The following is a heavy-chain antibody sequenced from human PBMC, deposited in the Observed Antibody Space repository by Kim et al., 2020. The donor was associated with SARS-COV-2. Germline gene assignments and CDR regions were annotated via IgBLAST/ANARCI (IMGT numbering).Heavy chain of an antibody. CDR2: SN. CDR3: ARGQVYYFDY. J-gene: IGHJ4*02. Sequence: SNNYNPSLKRRVTISVDTSKNQFSLKLSSVTAADTAVYYCARGQVYYFDYWGQGTLVTVSS. V-gene: IGHV4-34*01.